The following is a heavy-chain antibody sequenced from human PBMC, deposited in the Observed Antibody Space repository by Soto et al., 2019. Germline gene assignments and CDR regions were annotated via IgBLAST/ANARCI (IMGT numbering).Heavy chain of an antibody. Sequence: QVQLVQSGAEVKKPGSSVKVSCKASGGTFNSYIISWVRQAPGQGLEWMGRIIPILGIADYAQKFQGRVTITADKFTSTTYMELSSLRSEDTAVFYCATEVWSSDDDHSPQIQVGYWGQGTLVTVSS. J-gene: IGHJ4*02. D-gene: IGHD2-21*01. CDR2: IIPILGIA. CDR1: GGTFNSYI. CDR3: ATEVWSSDDDHSPQIQVGY. V-gene: IGHV1-69*02.